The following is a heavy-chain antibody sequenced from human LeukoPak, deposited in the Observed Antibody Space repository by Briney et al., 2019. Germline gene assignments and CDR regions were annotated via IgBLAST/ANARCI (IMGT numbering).Heavy chain of an antibody. CDR1: GFTFSSYA. CDR3: AKGVRGVINYYYYYMDV. J-gene: IGHJ6*03. V-gene: IGHV3-23*01. D-gene: IGHD3-10*01. Sequence: PGGSLRLSCAASGFTFSSYAMSWVRQAPGKGLEWVSAISGSGGSTYYADSVKGRSTISRDNSKNTLYLQMNSLRAEDTAVYYCAKGVRGVINYYYYYMDVWGKGTTVTVSS. CDR2: ISGSGGST.